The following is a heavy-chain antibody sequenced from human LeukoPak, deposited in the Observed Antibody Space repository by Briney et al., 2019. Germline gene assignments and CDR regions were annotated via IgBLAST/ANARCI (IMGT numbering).Heavy chain of an antibody. V-gene: IGHV4-61*01. J-gene: IGHJ4*02. CDR2: IYYSGST. D-gene: IGHD1-26*01. CDR3: ASAEVGATHFDY. Sequence: SETLSLTCTVSGGSISSGSYYWSWIRQPPGKGLEWIGYIYYSGSTNYNPSLKSRVTISVDTSKNQFSLKLSSVTAADTAVYYCASAEVGATHFDYWGQGTLVTVSS. CDR1: GGSISSGSYY.